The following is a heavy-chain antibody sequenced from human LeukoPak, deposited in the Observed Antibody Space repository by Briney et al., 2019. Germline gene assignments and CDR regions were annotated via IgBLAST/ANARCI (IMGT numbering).Heavy chain of an antibody. CDR3: ARLRPVNWFDP. CDR2: IYYIGST. J-gene: IGHJ5*02. Sequence: TLSLTCTVSGVSISNDYWSWIRQPPGKGLEWIGYIYYIGSTNYNPSLKSRVTMSVDPSKNQFSLKLSSVTAADTAVYYCARLRPVNWFDPWGQGTLVTVSS. CDR1: GVSISNDY. V-gene: IGHV4-59*08.